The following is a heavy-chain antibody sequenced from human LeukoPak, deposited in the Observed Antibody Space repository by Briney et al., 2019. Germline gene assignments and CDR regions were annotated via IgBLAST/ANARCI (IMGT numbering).Heavy chain of an antibody. CDR2: IRYDGGNI. CDR1: GFNFRKYG. D-gene: IGHD6-6*01. CDR3: AKEFMVEQLVFRVCAFDI. J-gene: IGHJ3*02. Sequence: GGSLRLSCAASGFNFRKYGIHWVRQAPGKGPEWVTFIRYDGGNIYYGDSVKGRFTISRDNSKNTLYLQMNSLRAEDTAVYYCAKEFMVEQLVFRVCAFDIWGQGTTVTVSS. V-gene: IGHV3-30*02.